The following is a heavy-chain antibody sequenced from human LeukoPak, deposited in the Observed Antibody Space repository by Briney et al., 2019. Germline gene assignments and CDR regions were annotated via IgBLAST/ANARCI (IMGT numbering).Heavy chain of an antibody. V-gene: IGHV3-74*01. Sequence: PGGSLRLSCAASGFTFSNYWMHWVRHAPGKGLVWVSRIKSDGSSTTYADSVKGRFTISRDNAKNMVYLQMNGLRAEDTAVYYCARDPFYGDADFDYWGQGTLVTVSS. D-gene: IGHD4-17*01. CDR1: GFTFSNYW. CDR3: ARDPFYGDADFDY. J-gene: IGHJ4*02. CDR2: IKSDGSST.